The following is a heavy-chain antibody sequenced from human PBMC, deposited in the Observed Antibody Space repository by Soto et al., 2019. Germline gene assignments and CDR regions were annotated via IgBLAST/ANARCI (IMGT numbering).Heavy chain of an antibody. D-gene: IGHD2-2*01. CDR2: IYYSGST. J-gene: IGHJ6*02. CDR1: GGSISSGGYY. V-gene: IGHV4-31*03. CDR3: ARVSDCSSTSCYHFGMDV. Sequence: QVQLQESGPGLVKPSQTLSLTCTVSGGSISSGGYYWSWIRQHPGKGLEWIGYIYYSGSTYYNPSLKSRVTISVDTSKNQFSLNLSSVTAADTAVYYCARVSDCSSTSCYHFGMDVWGQGTTVTVSS.